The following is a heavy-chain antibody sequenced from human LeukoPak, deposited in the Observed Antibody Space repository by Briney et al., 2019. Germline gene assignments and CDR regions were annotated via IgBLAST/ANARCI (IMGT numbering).Heavy chain of an antibody. Sequence: PGGSLRLSCVASGFTFSSYWMTWVRQAPGKGLEWLANIKEDGSIQYYLDSVRGRFTTSRDNAKTSVYLQLNSLRADDMAVYYCARDVWTGVAVSDYWGQGTLVTVSS. J-gene: IGHJ4*02. CDR2: IKEDGSIQ. D-gene: IGHD6-19*01. CDR1: GFTFSSYW. V-gene: IGHV3-7*01. CDR3: ARDVWTGVAVSDY.